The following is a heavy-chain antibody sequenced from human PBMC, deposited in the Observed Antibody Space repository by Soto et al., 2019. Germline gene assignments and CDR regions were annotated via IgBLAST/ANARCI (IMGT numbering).Heavy chain of an antibody. Sequence: QVQLVQSGAEVKKPGSSVKVSCKASGGTFSSYPISWVRQAPGQGLEWMGGIIPTFGTADYAQKFQGRVTITADESTSTGYMELSSLRSEDTALYYCARPSCGAACYYYGMDVWGQGTAVTVSS. CDR3: ARPSCGAACYYYGMDV. D-gene: IGHD2-21*01. CDR1: GGTFSSYP. V-gene: IGHV1-69*12. CDR2: IIPTFGTA. J-gene: IGHJ6*02.